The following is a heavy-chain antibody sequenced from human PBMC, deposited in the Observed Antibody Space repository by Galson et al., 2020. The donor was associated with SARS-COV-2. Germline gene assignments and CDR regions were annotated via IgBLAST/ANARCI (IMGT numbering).Heavy chain of an antibody. CDR1: GYSISSGYY. CDR3: ARDDSSGYFGVPRDY. D-gene: IGHD3-22*01. CDR2: IYHSGST. J-gene: IGHJ4*02. V-gene: IGHV4-38-2*02. Sequence: SETLSLTCTVSGYSISSGYYWGWIRPPPGKGLEWIGSIYHSGSTYYNPSLKSRITISVDTSKNQFSLKLSSVTTADTAVYYCARDDSSGYFGVPRDYWGQGTLVTVSS.